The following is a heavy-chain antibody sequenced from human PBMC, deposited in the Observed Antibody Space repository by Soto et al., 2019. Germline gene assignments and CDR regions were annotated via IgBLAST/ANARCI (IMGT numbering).Heavy chain of an antibody. CDR2: ISAYNGNT. J-gene: IGHJ4*02. CDR1: GYTFTSYG. D-gene: IGHD5-18*01. CDR3: ARTFETWIQLWLLTDY. Sequence: ASVKVSCKASGYTFTSYGISWVRQAPGQGLEWMGWISAYNGNTSYAQKLQGRVTMTTDTSTSTAYMELRSLRSDDTAVYYCARTFETWIQLWLLTDYWGQGTLVTVS. V-gene: IGHV1-18*01.